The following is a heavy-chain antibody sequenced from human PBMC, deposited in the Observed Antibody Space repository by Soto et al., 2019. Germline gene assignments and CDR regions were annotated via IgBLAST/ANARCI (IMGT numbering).Heavy chain of an antibody. J-gene: IGHJ3*02. CDR3: ARDGRGFYDFWTRASNAFDI. CDR2: IKQDGSEK. V-gene: IGHV3-7*03. Sequence: PGGSLRLSCAASGFTFSSYWMIWVRQAPGKGLEWVANIKQDGSEKYYVDSVKGRFTISRDNAKNSLYLQMNSLRAEDTAVYYCARDGRGFYDFWTRASNAFDIWGQGTMVTVSS. CDR1: GFTFSSYW. D-gene: IGHD3-3*01.